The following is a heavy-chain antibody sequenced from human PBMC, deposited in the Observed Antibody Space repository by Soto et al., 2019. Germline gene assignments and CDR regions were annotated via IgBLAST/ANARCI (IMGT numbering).Heavy chain of an antibody. D-gene: IGHD3-10*01. CDR1: GGSISSSNW. V-gene: IGHV4-4*02. CDR2: THQSGTT. CDR3: AREGSGSSFFDY. J-gene: IGHJ4*02. Sequence: SETLSLTCAVSGGSISSSNWWSWVRQPPGKGLEWIGETHQSGTTNYNPSLKSRITISVDKSKKQFSLKLSSVTAADTALYYCAREGSGSSFFDYWGQGTLVTISS.